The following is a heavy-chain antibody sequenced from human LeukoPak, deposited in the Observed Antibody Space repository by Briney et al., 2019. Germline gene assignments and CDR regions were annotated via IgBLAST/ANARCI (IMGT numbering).Heavy chain of an antibody. D-gene: IGHD3-16*01. Sequence: GGSVRLSCLASGFTFSENCMHWVRQAPGKGLEWVSVIYTEGTTYYADSVKGRFTISRDNSKNIVYLQMNSLRVEDTAVYYCASEGDWGQGTLVTVSS. J-gene: IGHJ4*02. CDR3: ASEGD. CDR1: GFTFSENC. V-gene: IGHV3-66*02. CDR2: IYTEGTT.